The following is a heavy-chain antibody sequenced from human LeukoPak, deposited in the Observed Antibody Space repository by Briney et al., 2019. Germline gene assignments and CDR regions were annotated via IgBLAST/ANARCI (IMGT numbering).Heavy chain of an antibody. Sequence: GGSLRLSCAASGFTVSSNYMSWVRQAPGKGLEWVSVIYSGGSTYYADSVKGRFTISRDNSKNTQYLQMNSLRAEDTAVYYCARDGGYSYGDAFDIWGQGTMVTVSS. V-gene: IGHV3-66*01. CDR1: GFTVSSNY. CDR3: ARDGGYSYGDAFDI. CDR2: IYSGGST. J-gene: IGHJ3*02. D-gene: IGHD5-18*01.